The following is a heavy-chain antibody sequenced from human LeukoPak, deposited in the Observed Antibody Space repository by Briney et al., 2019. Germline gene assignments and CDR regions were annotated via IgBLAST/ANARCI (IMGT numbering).Heavy chain of an antibody. CDR1: GLTFSSYW. CDR3: ARGGYGGKGFDY. V-gene: IGHV3-74*01. CDR2: INNDGSST. D-gene: IGHD4-23*01. Sequence: PGGSLRLSCAASGLTFSSYWMHWVRQAPGKGLVWVSRINNDGSSTSYADFVKGRFTISRDNGKNTLYLQMNSLRAEDTAVYYCARGGYGGKGFDYWGQGTLVTVSS. J-gene: IGHJ4*02.